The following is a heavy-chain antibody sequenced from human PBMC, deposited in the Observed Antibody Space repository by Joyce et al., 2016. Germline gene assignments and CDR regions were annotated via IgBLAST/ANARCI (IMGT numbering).Heavy chain of an antibody. CDR3: ARSSYTNGIFDY. CDR1: GFTFSSYS. J-gene: IGHJ4*02. V-gene: IGHV3-21*01. CDR2: ISRSSSYI. D-gene: IGHD2-8*01. Sequence: EVQLVESGGGLVKPGGSLRLSCAASGFTFSSYSMSWVRQAPGKGLECYSFISRSSSYIKYTDSVKGRFTISRDNAKNSLYLQMNSLRVEDTAVYYCARSSYTNGIFDYWGQGTLVTVSS.